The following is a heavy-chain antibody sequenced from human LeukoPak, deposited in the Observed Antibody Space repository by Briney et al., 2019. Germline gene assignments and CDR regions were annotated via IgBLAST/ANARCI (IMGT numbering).Heavy chain of an antibody. CDR1: GFTFSSYE. V-gene: IGHV3-48*03. Sequence: GGSLRLSCAASGFTFSSYEMNWVRQAPGKGLEWVSYIISSGSTTYYADSVKGRFTISRDNSKNTLYLQMNSLREKDTDLYYRAGPSWGHCNDIGCYPNYMVVWGKGATVT. J-gene: IGHJ6*03. CDR3: AGPSWGHCNDIGCYPNYMVV. CDR2: IISSGSTT. D-gene: IGHD2-2*01.